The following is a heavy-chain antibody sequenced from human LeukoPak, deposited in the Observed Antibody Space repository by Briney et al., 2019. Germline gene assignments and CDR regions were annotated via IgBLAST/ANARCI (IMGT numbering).Heavy chain of an antibody. D-gene: IGHD5-12*01. CDR3: ARDSTWRLDY. Sequence: GGSLRLSCVVSGFTLSSDWMSWVRQAPGKGLEWVANIKEDGSVKYYVDSVKGRFSISRDNTKSALYLQMDSLRADDTAVYFCARDSTWRLDYWGQGTLITVSS. CDR1: GFTLSSDW. CDR2: IKEDGSVK. V-gene: IGHV3-7*03. J-gene: IGHJ4*02.